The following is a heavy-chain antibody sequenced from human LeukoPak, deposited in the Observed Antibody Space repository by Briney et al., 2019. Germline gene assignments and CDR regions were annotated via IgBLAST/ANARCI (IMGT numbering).Heavy chain of an antibody. CDR2: MNPNSGNT. CDR1: GYTFTSYD. D-gene: IGHD6-13*01. Sequence: ASVKVSCKASGYTFTSYDINWVRQATGQGLEWMGWMNPNSGNTGYAQKFQGRVTMTRNTSISTAYMELSSLRSEDTAVYYCARAGYSSSWYHGWTQTYYYYYYMDVWGKGTTVTVSS. V-gene: IGHV1-8*01. J-gene: IGHJ6*03. CDR3: ARAGYSSSWYHGWTQTYYYYYYMDV.